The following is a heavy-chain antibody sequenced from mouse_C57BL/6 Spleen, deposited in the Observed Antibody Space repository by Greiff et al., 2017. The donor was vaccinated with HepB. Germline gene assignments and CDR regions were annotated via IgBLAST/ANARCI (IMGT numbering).Heavy chain of an antibody. CDR2: IYPRSGNT. Sequence: VQLQQSGAELARPGASVKLSCKASGYTFTSYGISWVKQRTGQGLEWIGEIYPRSGNTYYNEKFKGKATLTADKSSSTAYMELRSLTSEDSAVYFCARIYYYGSSPTFDVWGTGTTVTVSS. D-gene: IGHD1-1*01. CDR1: GYTFTSYG. J-gene: IGHJ1*03. CDR3: ARIYYYGSSPTFDV. V-gene: IGHV1-81*01.